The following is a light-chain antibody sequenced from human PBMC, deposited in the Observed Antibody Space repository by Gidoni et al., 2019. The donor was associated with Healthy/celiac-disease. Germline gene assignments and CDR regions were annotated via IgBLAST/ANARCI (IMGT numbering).Light chain of an antibody. CDR1: SSNIGSNY. CDR2: RNN. V-gene: IGLV1-47*01. CDR3: AAWDDSLSGLWV. Sequence: SVLTQPPSASGTPGQRVTISCSGSSSNIGSNYVSWYQQLPGPAPKLLIYRNNQRPSGVPDRFSGSKSGTSASLAISGLRSEDEADYYCAAWDDSLSGLWVFGGGTKLTVL. J-gene: IGLJ3*02.